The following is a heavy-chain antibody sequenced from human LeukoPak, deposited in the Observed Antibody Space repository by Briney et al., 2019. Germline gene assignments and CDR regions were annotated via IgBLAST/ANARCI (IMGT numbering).Heavy chain of an antibody. V-gene: IGHV4-59*08. CDR1: GGSISSYY. CDR3: AGQIRQ. D-gene: IGHD1-1*01. CDR2: IYYSGST. J-gene: IGHJ4*02. Sequence: KPSETLSLTCTVSGGSISSYYWSWIRQPPGKGLEWIGYIYYSGSTNYNPSLKSRVTISVDTSKNQFSLKLSSVTAADTAVYYCAGQIRQWGQGTLVTVSS.